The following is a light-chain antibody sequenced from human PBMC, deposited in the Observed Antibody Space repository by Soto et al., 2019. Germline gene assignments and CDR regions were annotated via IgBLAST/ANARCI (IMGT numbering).Light chain of an antibody. V-gene: IGLV1-51*01. J-gene: IGLJ3*02. CDR3: GTWDSTLSAGV. CDR1: SSNIGSNY. CDR2: DNN. Sequence: QSVLTQPPSVSAAPGQKVTISCSGSSSNIGSNYVSWYQQFPGAAPKLLIFDNNQRPSGISDRFSGSKSGTSVTLDITGLQTGDEADYYCGTWDSTLSAGVFGGGTKLTVL.